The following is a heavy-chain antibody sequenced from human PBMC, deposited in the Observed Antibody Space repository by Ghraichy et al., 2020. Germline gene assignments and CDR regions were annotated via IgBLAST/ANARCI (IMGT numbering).Heavy chain of an antibody. Sequence: SETLSLTCTISGDSFSSYYWTWIRQPPGKGLEWIGLVFYSENTNYNPSLMGRVSISVDTSKNQFSLQLRSVTAADTAVYFCARRRDGSSWNFFDHWGQGILVTVSS. CDR2: VFYSENT. V-gene: IGHV4-59*01. D-gene: IGHD5-24*01. CDR1: GDSFSSYY. J-gene: IGHJ5*02. CDR3: ARRRDGSSWNFFDH.